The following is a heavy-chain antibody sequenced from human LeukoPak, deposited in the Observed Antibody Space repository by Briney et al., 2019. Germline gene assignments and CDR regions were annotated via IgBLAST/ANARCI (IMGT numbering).Heavy chain of an antibody. Sequence: GGSLRLSCAASGFTFSSYAMSWVRQAPGKGLEWVSAISGSGGSTYYADSVKGRFTISRDNAKNSLYLQMNSLRAEDTAVYYCARVSGYSGYGFRYYFDYWGQGTLVTVSS. V-gene: IGHV3-23*01. J-gene: IGHJ4*02. CDR2: ISGSGGST. CDR1: GFTFSSYA. D-gene: IGHD5-12*01. CDR3: ARVSGYSGYGFRYYFDY.